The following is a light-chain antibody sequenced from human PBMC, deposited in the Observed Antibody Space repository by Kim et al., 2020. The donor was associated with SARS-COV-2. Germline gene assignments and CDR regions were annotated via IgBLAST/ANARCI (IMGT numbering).Light chain of an antibody. CDR2: DES. Sequence: AFGGDRIPIKCRAKKNINTWLAWYQQKPGKAPDLLIYDESRLQGGVPSRFSGSGSGTNFSLTINNLQPEDVATYFCQQASAFPITFGQGTRLEIK. V-gene: IGKV1D-12*01. J-gene: IGKJ5*01. CDR1: KNINTW. CDR3: QQASAFPIT.